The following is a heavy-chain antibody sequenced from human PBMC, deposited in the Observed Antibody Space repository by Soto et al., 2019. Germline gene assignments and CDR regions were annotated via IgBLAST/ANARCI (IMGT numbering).Heavy chain of an antibody. D-gene: IGHD3-9*01. CDR3: AKDPVLRYFDWLLDSSFDY. CDR2: ISGSGGST. Sequence: GGSLRLSCAASGFTFSSYAMSWVRQAPGKGLEWVSAISGSGGSTYYADSVKGRFTISRDNSKNTLYLQMNSLRAEDTAVYYCAKDPVLRYFDWLLDSSFDYWGQGTLVTVSS. CDR1: GFTFSSYA. V-gene: IGHV3-23*01. J-gene: IGHJ4*02.